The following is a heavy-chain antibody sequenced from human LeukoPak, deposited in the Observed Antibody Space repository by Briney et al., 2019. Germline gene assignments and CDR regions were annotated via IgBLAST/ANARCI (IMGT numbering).Heavy chain of an antibody. V-gene: IGHV3-23*01. CDR1: GFSFSSYA. J-gene: IGHJ4*02. D-gene: IGHD3-22*01. CDR2: ISDSGGST. CDR3: AKRYYYDSSGYCFDY. Sequence: GGSLRLSCAASGFSFSSYAMSWVRQAPGKGLEWVSAISDSGGSTYYADSVKGRFTISRDNSKNTLYPQMNSLRAEDTAVYFCAKRYYYDSSGYCFDYWGQGTLVTVSS.